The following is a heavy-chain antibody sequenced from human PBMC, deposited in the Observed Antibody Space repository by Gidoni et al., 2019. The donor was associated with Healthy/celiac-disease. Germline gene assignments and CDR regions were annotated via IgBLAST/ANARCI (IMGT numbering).Heavy chain of an antibody. J-gene: IGHJ6*02. CDR3: ARDLAEYCSGGSCYSGYYYYGMDV. V-gene: IGHV3-66*01. CDR2: IYSGGST. D-gene: IGHD2-15*01. Sequence: EVQLVESGGGLVQPGGSLRLSCAASGFTVSSNYMRWVRQAPGKGLEWVSVIYSGGSTYYADSVKGRFTISRDNSKNTLYLQMNSLRAEDTAVYYCARDLAEYCSGGSCYSGYYYYGMDVWGQGTTVTVSS. CDR1: GFTVSSNY.